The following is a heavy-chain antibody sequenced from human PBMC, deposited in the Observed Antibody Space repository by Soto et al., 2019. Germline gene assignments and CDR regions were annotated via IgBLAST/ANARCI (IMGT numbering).Heavy chain of an antibody. Sequence: QVQLVESGGGLVKPGGSLRLSCAASGFTFSDYYMSWIRQAPGKGLEWVSYISSSSSYTNYADSVKGRFTISRDNAKNSRYLQMNSLRAEDTAVYYCARFGGYPTLDYYYYYGMDVWGQGTTVTVSS. CDR2: ISSSSSYT. J-gene: IGHJ6*02. CDR3: ARFGGYPTLDYYYYYGMDV. CDR1: GFTFSDYY. D-gene: IGHD6-25*01. V-gene: IGHV3-11*06.